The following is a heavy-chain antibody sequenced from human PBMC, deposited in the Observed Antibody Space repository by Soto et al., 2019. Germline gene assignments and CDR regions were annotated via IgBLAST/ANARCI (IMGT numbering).Heavy chain of an antibody. Sequence: ASVKASCTVSGSTFTRYYMPWVRQAPGQGLAWMGWISPNSGGTNYAQKFQGWVTMPTDTSTSSAYMELSRLRSDDTAGYYCARGTLLRWGENYYYYGMDVWRQGTTGT. V-gene: IGHV1-2*04. D-gene: IGHD3-16*01. J-gene: IGHJ6*02. CDR3: ARGTLLRWGENYYYYGMDV. CDR2: ISPNSGGT. CDR1: GSTFTRYY.